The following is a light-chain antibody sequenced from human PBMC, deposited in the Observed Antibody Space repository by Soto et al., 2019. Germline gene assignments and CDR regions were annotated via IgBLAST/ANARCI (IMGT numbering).Light chain of an antibody. CDR2: DAS. J-gene: IGKJ1*01. Sequence: EIVLTQSPGTLSLSPGERATLSCRASRSVSNYLAWYQQKPGQAPRLLIYDASNRATGIPARFSGSGSGTDFTLTISSLEPEDFAVYYCQQRNSWPRTFGQGTKVEIK. V-gene: IGKV3-11*01. CDR3: QQRNSWPRT. CDR1: RSVSNY.